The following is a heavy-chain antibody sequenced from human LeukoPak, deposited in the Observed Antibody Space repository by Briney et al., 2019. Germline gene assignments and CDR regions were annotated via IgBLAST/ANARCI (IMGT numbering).Heavy chain of an antibody. CDR3: VRGQAGTRFDY. Sequence: GASVKVSCKASGYTFTGYYIDWVRQAPGQGLESMGWIDPNSGGTNYAQKFQGRVTMTRDTSISTAYMELSALRSDDTAVYYCVRGQAGTRFDYWGQGALVTVSS. CDR1: GYTFTGYY. V-gene: IGHV1-2*02. J-gene: IGHJ4*02. D-gene: IGHD6-13*01. CDR2: IDPNSGGT.